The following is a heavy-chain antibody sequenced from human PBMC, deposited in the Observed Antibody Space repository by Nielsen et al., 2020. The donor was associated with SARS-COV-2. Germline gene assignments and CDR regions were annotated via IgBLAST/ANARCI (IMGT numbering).Heavy chain of an antibody. Sequence: GESLKISCAASGFTFSSYAMHWVRQAPGKGLEWVAVISYDGSNKYYADSVKGRFTISRDNSKNTLYLQMNSLRAEDTAVYYCARGGTYSPPNYWGQGTLVTVSS. D-gene: IGHD1-26*01. CDR1: GFTFSSYA. J-gene: IGHJ4*02. V-gene: IGHV3-30*04. CDR3: ARGGTYSPPNY. CDR2: ISYDGSNK.